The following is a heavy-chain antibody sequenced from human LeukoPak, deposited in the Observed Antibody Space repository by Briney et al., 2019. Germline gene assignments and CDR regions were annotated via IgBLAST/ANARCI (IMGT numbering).Heavy chain of an antibody. V-gene: IGHV3-21*04. CDR1: GFTFSPYS. CDR3: AKNRAVRGVIDAFDI. Sequence: GGSLRLSCAASGFTFSPYSMNWVRQAPGKGLQWVSFISSSSSYIYYADSVKGRFTISKDNSKNTLSLQMNSLRADDTAVYYCAKNRAVRGVIDAFDIWGQGAMVTVSS. D-gene: IGHD3-10*01. CDR2: ISSSSSYI. J-gene: IGHJ3*02.